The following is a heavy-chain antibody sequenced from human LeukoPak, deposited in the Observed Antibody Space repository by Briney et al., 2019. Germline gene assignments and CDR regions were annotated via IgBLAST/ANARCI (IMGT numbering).Heavy chain of an antibody. J-gene: IGHJ6*03. V-gene: IGHV3-21*01. CDR3: ARGVAWIQRAPGYMDV. Sequence: GGSLRFSCAASGFTFSSYSMNWVRQAPGKGLEWVSSISSSSSYIYYADSVKGRFTISRDNAKNSLYLQMNSLRAEDTAVYYCARGVAWIQRAPGYMDVWGKGTTVTVSS. CDR1: GFTFSSYS. D-gene: IGHD5-18*01. CDR2: ISSSSSYI.